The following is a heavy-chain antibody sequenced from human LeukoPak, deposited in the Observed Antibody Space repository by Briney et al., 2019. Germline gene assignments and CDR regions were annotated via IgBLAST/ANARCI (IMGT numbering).Heavy chain of an antibody. Sequence: GGSLRLSCAASGFTFSSYGMHWVRQAPGKGLEWVAVIWYDGSNKYYADSVKGRFTISRDNSKNTLYLQMNSLRAEDTAVYYCARGQGVVVTEQFDYWGQGTLVTVSP. CDR2: IWYDGSNK. CDR1: GFTFSSYG. V-gene: IGHV3-33*01. D-gene: IGHD2-21*02. J-gene: IGHJ4*02. CDR3: ARGQGVVVTEQFDY.